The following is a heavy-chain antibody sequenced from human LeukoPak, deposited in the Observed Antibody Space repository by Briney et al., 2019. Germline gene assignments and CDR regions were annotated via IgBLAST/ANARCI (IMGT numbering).Heavy chain of an antibody. CDR2: VYPGDSDT. J-gene: IGHJ3*02. V-gene: IGHV5-51*01. Sequence: GESLKISCKGSGYSFTSYWIGWVRQMPGKGLEWMGIVYPGDSDTRYGPSFQGQVTISADKSISTAYLQWSSLKASDTAMYYCARFVKNYYDSSGYYPDAFDIWGQGTMVTVSS. CDR3: ARFVKNYYDSSGYYPDAFDI. CDR1: GYSFTSYW. D-gene: IGHD3-22*01.